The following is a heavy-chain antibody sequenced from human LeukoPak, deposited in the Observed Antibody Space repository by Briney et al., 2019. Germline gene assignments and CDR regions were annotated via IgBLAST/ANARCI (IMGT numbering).Heavy chain of an antibody. D-gene: IGHD5-18*01. CDR1: GYSFPSYW. V-gene: IGHV5-51*01. CDR2: IYPGDSDT. J-gene: IGHJ4*02. CDR3: VRRKTWGYIHGSSGAPYFEY. Sequence: GESLKISCKGSGYSFPSYWIGWVRQMPGKGLEWMGIIYPGDSDTRYSPSFQGQVTISADKSISTAYVQWSSLKASDSATYYCVRRKTWGYIHGSSGAPYFEYWGQGTLVTVSS.